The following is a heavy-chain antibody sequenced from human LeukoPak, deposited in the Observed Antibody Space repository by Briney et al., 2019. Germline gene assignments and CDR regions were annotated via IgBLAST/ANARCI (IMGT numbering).Heavy chain of an antibody. CDR2: ISWNSGSI. CDR1: GFTFDDYA. V-gene: IGHV3-9*01. Sequence: GRSLRLSCAASGFTFDDYAMHWVRQAPGKGLEWVSGISWNSGSIGYADSVKGRFTISRDNAKNSLYLQMNSLRAEDTALCYCAKDQDYYDSSGSMDYWGQGTLVTVSS. D-gene: IGHD3-22*01. J-gene: IGHJ4*02. CDR3: AKDQDYYDSSGSMDY.